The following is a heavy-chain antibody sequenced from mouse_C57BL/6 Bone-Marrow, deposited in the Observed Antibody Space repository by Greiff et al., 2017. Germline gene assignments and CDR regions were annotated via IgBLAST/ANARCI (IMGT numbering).Heavy chain of an antibody. J-gene: IGHJ4*01. CDR3: ARHGYAMDY. V-gene: IGHV1-61*01. CDR2: IYPSDSET. Sequence: QVQLQQPGAELVRPGSSVKLSCKASGYTFTSYWMDWVKQRPGQGLEWIGNIYPSDSETHYNQKFKDKATLTVDKSSSTAYMQLSSLTSEDSAVHYGARHGYAMDYWGQGTSVTVAS. CDR1: GYTFTSYW.